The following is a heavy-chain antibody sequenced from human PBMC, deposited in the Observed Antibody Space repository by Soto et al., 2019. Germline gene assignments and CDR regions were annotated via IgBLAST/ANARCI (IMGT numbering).Heavy chain of an antibody. CDR3: ARSPPGGYHYYYGMDV. V-gene: IGHV3-13*04. CDR1: GFTFSSYD. D-gene: IGHD3-22*01. CDR2: IGTAGDT. Sequence: PGGSLRLSCAACGFTFSSYDMQWVRQATGKGLEWVSAIGTAGDTYYPGSVKGRFTISRENAKNSLYLQMNSLRAGDTAVYYCARSPPGGYHYYYGMDVWGQGTTVTVSS. J-gene: IGHJ6*02.